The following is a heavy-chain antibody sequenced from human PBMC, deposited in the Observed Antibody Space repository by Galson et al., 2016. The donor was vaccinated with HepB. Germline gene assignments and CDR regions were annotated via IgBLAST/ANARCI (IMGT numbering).Heavy chain of an antibody. Sequence: SLRLSCAASGFIFDDYYVSWIRQAPGKGLECISYISGSSDYRDYADSVKGRFTISRDSAKKSVYLQMTRLRVEDTAVYYCERGETRGVSPFDSWGRGTLVTVSS. V-gene: IGHV3-11*06. J-gene: IGHJ4*02. D-gene: IGHD2-8*01. CDR3: ERGETRGVSPFDS. CDR2: ISGSSDYR. CDR1: GFIFDDYY.